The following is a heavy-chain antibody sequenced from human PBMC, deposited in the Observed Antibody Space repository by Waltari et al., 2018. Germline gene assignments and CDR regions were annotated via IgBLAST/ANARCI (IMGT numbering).Heavy chain of an antibody. CDR2: INTNTGNP. J-gene: IGHJ4*02. CDR1: GYIFSNYA. CDR3: AKGIQLWGRGSWYFDD. V-gene: IGHV7-4-1*02. D-gene: IGHD5-18*01. Sequence: QVQLVQSGSELKKPGASVQVSCKASGYIFSNYAMTWVRQAPGQGLEWMGWINTNTGNPTYAQGFTGRFVFSLDTSVSTAYLQISSLKAEDTSVYYCAKGIQLWGRGSWYFDDWGQGTLVTVSS.